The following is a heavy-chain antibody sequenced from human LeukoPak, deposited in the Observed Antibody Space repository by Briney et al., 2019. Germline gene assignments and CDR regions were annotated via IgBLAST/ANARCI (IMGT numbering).Heavy chain of an antibody. J-gene: IGHJ4*02. D-gene: IGHD1-1*01. V-gene: IGHV1-8*03. CDR3: ARDRDDSINQFFFDS. Sequence: GASVKVSCKASGYTFTSYDINCVRHAPRQGLEWRGWMNPNSGNTGYAQKFQGRVTITRNTSISTAYMELSSLRSEDTAVYYWARDRDDSINQFFFDSWGQGTLVTVSS. CDR2: MNPNSGNT. CDR1: GYTFTSYD.